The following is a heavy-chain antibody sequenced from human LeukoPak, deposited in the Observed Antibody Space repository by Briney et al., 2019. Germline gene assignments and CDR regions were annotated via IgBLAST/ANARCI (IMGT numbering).Heavy chain of an antibody. D-gene: IGHD3-22*01. CDR2: IYYSGST. CDR3: ARYDSSGYSNWFDP. Sequence: PSETLSLTCTVSGGSISSGGYYWSWIRQHPGKGLEWIGYIYYSGSTYYNPSLKSRVTISVDTSKNQFSLKLSSVTAADTAVYYCARYDSSGYSNWFDPWGQGTLVTVSS. J-gene: IGHJ5*02. CDR1: GGSISSGGYY. V-gene: IGHV4-31*03.